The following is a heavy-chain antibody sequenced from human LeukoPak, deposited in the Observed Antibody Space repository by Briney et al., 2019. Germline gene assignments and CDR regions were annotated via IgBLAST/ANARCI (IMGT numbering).Heavy chain of an antibody. CDR2: ISSSSSYI. D-gene: IGHD3-22*01. Sequence: PGGSLRLSCAASGFTFSTYSINWVRQAQGKGLEWVSSISSSSSYIYYADSVRGRFTISRDNAKNSLFLQMNSLRAEDTAVYYCARAGTGYYYDSSGYPPWPVFDYWGQGTLVTVSS. J-gene: IGHJ4*02. V-gene: IGHV3-21*04. CDR1: GFTFSTYS. CDR3: ARAGTGYYYDSSGYPPWPVFDY.